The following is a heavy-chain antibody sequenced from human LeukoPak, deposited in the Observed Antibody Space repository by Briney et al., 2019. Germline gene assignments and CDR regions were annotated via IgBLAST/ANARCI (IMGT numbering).Heavy chain of an antibody. CDR2: TSWNSGSI. V-gene: IGHV3-9*03. J-gene: IGHJ4*02. Sequence: GGSLRLSCAASGFTFDDYAMHWVRQAPGKGLEWVSGTSWNSGSIGYADSVKGRFTISRDNAKNSLYLQMNSLRAEDMALYYCAKDGDYYGSGSHFDYWGQGTLVTVSS. CDR3: AKDGDYYGSGSHFDY. CDR1: GFTFDDYA. D-gene: IGHD3-10*01.